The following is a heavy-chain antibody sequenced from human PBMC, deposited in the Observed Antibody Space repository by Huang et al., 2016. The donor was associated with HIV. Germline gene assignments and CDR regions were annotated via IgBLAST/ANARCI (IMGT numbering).Heavy chain of an antibody. Sequence: QIQLAQSGAEVKKQGASVKVSCKASGYTLTNYDINWVRQASGQGLEWMGWMNPKSGNVGYTKKFQGRVAILRNSSINTSYLEVTSLTSEDTAVYYCARGFGINYNHEAFDVWGQGTMVTVSS. V-gene: IGHV1-8*01. CDR1: GYTLTNYD. CDR2: MNPKSGNV. D-gene: IGHD3-10*01. CDR3: ARGFGINYNHEAFDV. J-gene: IGHJ3*01.